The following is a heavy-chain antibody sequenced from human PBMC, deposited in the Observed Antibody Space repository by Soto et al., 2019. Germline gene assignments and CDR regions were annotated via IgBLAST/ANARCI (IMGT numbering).Heavy chain of an antibody. Sequence: QVQLVESGGGVVQPGRSLRLSCAASGFTFSSYGMHWVRQAPGKGLEWVAVISYDGSNKYYADPVEGRFTISRDNSKHTRYLQMNSLRAEDTAVYYCEKDDESSGYGGDYWGQGTLVTVSS. J-gene: IGHJ4*02. D-gene: IGHD3-22*01. CDR2: ISYDGSNK. V-gene: IGHV3-30*18. CDR1: GFTFSSYG. CDR3: EKDDESSGYGGDY.